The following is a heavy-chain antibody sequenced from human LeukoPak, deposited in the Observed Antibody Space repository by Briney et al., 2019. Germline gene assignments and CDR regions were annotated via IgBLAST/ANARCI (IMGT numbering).Heavy chain of an antibody. Sequence: GGSLRLSCAASGFTFSSYAMSWVRRAPGKGLEWVSAISGSGGSTYYADSVKGRFTISRDNSKNTLHLQMNSLRAEGTAVYYCAKDAKPYYYDSSGYYYAGAFDIWGQGTMVTVSS. D-gene: IGHD3-22*01. CDR1: GFTFSSYA. V-gene: IGHV3-23*01. CDR2: ISGSGGST. J-gene: IGHJ3*02. CDR3: AKDAKPYYYDSSGYYYAGAFDI.